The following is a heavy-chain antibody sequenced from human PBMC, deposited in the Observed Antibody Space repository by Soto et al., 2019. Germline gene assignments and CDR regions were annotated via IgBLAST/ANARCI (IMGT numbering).Heavy chain of an antibody. J-gene: IGHJ6*02. D-gene: IGHD4-17*01. Sequence: GGSLRLSCAASGFTFSSYGMHWVRQAPGKGLEWVAVIWYDGSNKYYADSVKGRFTISRDNSKNTLYLQMNSLRAEDTAVYYCARDLAPTVTTFLYYYGMDVWGQGTTVTVSS. V-gene: IGHV3-33*01. CDR2: IWYDGSNK. CDR1: GFTFSSYG. CDR3: ARDLAPTVTTFLYYYGMDV.